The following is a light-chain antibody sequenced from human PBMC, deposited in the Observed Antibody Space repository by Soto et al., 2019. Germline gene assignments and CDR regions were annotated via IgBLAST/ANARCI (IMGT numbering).Light chain of an antibody. CDR1: SSDVGGYNY. Sequence: QSVLTQPASVSAAPVQSITISCTGTSSDVGGYNYVSWYQQHPGKAPKLMIYEVSNRPSGVSNRFSGSKSGNTASLTISWIQAEDEADYYCSSYTSSSTYIFGTSTKVTVL. V-gene: IGLV2-14*01. CDR2: EVS. J-gene: IGLJ1*01. CDR3: SSYTSSSTYI.